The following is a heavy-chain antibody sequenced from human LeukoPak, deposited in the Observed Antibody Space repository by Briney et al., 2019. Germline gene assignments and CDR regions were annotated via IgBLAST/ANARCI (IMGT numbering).Heavy chain of an antibody. D-gene: IGHD3-3*01. CDR1: GGSISSYY. Sequence: PSETLSLTCTVSGGSISSYYWSWIRQPPGKGLEWIGYIYDSGSTNYNPSLKSRVTISVDTSKNQFSLKLSSVTAADTAVYYCARDPPIRIFGVVRGGWFAPWSQGTLVTVSS. V-gene: IGHV4-59*01. J-gene: IGHJ5*02. CDR2: IYDSGST. CDR3: ARDPPIRIFGVVRGGWFAP.